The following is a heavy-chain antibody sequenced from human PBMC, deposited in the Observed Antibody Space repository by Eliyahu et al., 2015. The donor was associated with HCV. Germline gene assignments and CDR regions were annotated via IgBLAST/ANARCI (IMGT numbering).Heavy chain of an antibody. Sequence: EVQLVESGGGLAQPGGSLRLXCAASRFTFSMSWMXWXRQVPGXGLEWXANINQDGSEKSYLGSLKGRFTISRDNAKNSLYLQMDSLRAEDTAVYYCARVGVVVAAFDCWGQGTLVTVSS. CDR3: ARVGVVVAAFDC. CDR1: RFTFSMSW. D-gene: IGHD2-15*01. CDR2: INQDGSEK. J-gene: IGHJ5*01. V-gene: IGHV3-7*01.